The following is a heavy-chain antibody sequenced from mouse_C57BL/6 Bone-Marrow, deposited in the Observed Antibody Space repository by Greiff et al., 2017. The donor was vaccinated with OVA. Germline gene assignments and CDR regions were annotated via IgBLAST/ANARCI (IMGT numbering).Heavy chain of an antibody. CDR1: GYTFTSYG. V-gene: IGHV1-81*01. CDR2: IYPRSGTT. J-gene: IGHJ3*01. Sequence: QVQLQQSGAELARPGASVKLSCKASGYTFTSYGISWVKQRTGQGLEWIGEIYPRSGTTYYNEKFKGKATLTADKSSSTAYMELRSLTSEDSAVYFCARRYYYGSSPFADWGQGTLVTVSA. D-gene: IGHD1-1*01. CDR3: ARRYYYGSSPFAD.